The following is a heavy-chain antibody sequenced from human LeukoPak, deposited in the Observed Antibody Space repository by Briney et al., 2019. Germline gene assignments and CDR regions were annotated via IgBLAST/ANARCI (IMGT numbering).Heavy chain of an antibody. CDR1: GYTFTGYY. CDR3: ARDLGSILANYYYGMDV. J-gene: IGHJ6*02. Sequence: ASVKVSCKASGYTFTGYYMHWVRQAPGQGLEWMGWINPNSGGTNYAQKFQGRVTMTRDTSISTAYMELSRLRSDDTAVYYCARDLGSILANYYYGMDVWGQGTTVTVSS. D-gene: IGHD3-3*01. V-gene: IGHV1-2*02. CDR2: INPNSGGT.